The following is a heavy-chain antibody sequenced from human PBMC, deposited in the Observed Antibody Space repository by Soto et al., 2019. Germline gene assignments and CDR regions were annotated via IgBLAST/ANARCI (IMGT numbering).Heavy chain of an antibody. V-gene: IGHV4-59*08. CDR3: ARQRRDFDY. Sequence: SETLSLTCTVSGGSISSYYWNWIRQSPGKGLEWIGYIYYSGSTKYNPSLESRVTISVDTSKNRFSLKLSSVTAADTAVYYCARQRRDFDYWGQGSLVTVSS. CDR2: IYYSGST. CDR1: GGSISSYY. J-gene: IGHJ4*02.